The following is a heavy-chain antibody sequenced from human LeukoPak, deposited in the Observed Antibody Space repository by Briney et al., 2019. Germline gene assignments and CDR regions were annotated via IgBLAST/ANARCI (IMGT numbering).Heavy chain of an antibody. J-gene: IGHJ6*02. V-gene: IGHV4-34*01. CDR1: GGSFSGYY. CDR3: ARGAPGDIAAAGADYYYGMDV. Sequence: SETLSLTCAVYGGSFSGYYWSWIRQPPGKGLEWIGEINHSGSTNYNPSLKSRVTISVDTSKNQFSLKLSSVTAADTAVYYCARGAPGDIAAAGADYYYGMDVWDQGTTVTVSS. CDR2: INHSGST. D-gene: IGHD6-13*01.